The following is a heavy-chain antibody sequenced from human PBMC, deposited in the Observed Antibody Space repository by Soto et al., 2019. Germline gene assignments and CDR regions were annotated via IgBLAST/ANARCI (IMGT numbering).Heavy chain of an antibody. Sequence: GGSLRLSCAASGFIFSSYTMHWVRQAPGKGLEWVGVITYDGSNQYYADSVKGRFTISRDNSRNMLFLQMNSLRPDDTAVYYCARDPSGSYPEFDYWGQGTLVTVSS. D-gene: IGHD1-26*01. CDR2: ITYDGSNQ. V-gene: IGHV3-30-3*01. CDR1: GFIFSSYT. CDR3: ARDPSGSYPEFDY. J-gene: IGHJ4*02.